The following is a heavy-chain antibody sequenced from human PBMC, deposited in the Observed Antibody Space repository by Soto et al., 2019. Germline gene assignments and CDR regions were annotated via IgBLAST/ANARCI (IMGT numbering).Heavy chain of an antibody. V-gene: IGHV3-7*01. D-gene: IGHD2-21*02. Sequence: PGGSLRLSCAASGFTFSHFSVSWVRQAPGKGLEWVASIKEDGSERHYVESVKGRFTISRDNAKNTLYLQMNNLRAEDTAVYYCAIVYCGGDCSPFDYWGQGTLVTVSS. J-gene: IGHJ4*02. CDR1: GFTFSHFS. CDR2: IKEDGSER. CDR3: AIVYCGGDCSPFDY.